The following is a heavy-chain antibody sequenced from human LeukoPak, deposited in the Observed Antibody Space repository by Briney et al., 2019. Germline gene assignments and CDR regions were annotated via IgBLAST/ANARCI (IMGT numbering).Heavy chain of an antibody. CDR3: ARGRLYYGILTGYSNDAFDI. V-gene: IGHV3-53*01. D-gene: IGHD3-9*01. Sequence: GGSLRLSCAASGFTVSSNYMSWVRQAPGKGLEWVSVIYSGGSTYYADSVKGRFTISRDNSKNTLYLQMNSLRAEDTAVYYCARGRLYYGILTGYSNDAFDIWGQGTMVTVSS. CDR2: IYSGGST. J-gene: IGHJ3*02. CDR1: GFTVSSNY.